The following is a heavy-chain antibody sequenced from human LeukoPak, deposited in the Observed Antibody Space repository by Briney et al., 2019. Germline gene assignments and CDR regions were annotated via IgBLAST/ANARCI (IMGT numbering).Heavy chain of an antibody. Sequence: PGGSLRLPCAASGFTFSSYSMNWVRQAPGKGLEWVSSISSSSSYIYYADSVKGRFTISRDNAKNPLYLQMNSLRAEDTAVYYCAREWELPSDFQHWGQGTLVTVSS. CDR1: GFTFSSYS. J-gene: IGHJ1*01. V-gene: IGHV3-21*04. CDR3: AREWELPSDFQH. D-gene: IGHD1-26*01. CDR2: ISSSSSYI.